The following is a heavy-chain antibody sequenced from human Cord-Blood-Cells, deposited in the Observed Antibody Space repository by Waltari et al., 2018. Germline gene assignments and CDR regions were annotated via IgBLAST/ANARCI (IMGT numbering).Heavy chain of an antibody. D-gene: IGHD1-26*01. J-gene: IGHJ5*02. Sequence: EVQLVESGGGLVQPGGSLRLSCAASGFTVSSNYMSWVRQAPGKGLEWVSVCYRGGGTYYAGSVKGRFTISRENAKNTLYLQMNSLRGEDTAVYYCARVGYSGSYYNWFDPWGQGTLVTVSS. V-gene: IGHV3-66*01. CDR3: ARVGYSGSYYNWFDP. CDR1: GFTVSSNY. CDR2: CYRGGGT.